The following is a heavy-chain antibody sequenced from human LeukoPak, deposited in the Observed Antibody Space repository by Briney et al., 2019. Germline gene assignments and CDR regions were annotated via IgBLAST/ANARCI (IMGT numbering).Heavy chain of an antibody. Sequence: SETLSLTCTVSGGSISSYYWSWIRQPAGKGLEWIGRIYTSGSTNYNPSLKSRVTISVDTSKNQFSLKLSSVTAADTAVYYCARGYCSSTSCYVFWFDPWGQGTLVTVSS. CDR2: IYTSGST. J-gene: IGHJ5*02. D-gene: IGHD2-2*01. V-gene: IGHV4-4*07. CDR1: GGSISSYY. CDR3: ARGYCSSTSCYVFWFDP.